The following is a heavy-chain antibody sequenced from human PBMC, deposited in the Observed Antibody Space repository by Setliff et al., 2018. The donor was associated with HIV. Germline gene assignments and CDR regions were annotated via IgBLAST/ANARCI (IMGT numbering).Heavy chain of an antibody. CDR2: IYHSVSI. D-gene: IGHD6-13*01. CDR1: GFSISSGFY. V-gene: IGHV4-38-2*02. J-gene: IGHJ5*02. CDR3: ARPDRGSWYSWFDP. Sequence: SETLSLTCTVSGFSISSGFYWGWIRQPPGKGREWIGSIYHSVSIHYNPSLKSRVTISIDTSKNQFSLKLSSVTAADTAVYYFARPDRGSWYSWFDPWGQGTLVTVSS.